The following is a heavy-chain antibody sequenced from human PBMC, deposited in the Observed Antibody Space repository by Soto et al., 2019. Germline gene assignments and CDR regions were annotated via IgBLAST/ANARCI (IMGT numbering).Heavy chain of an antibody. CDR2: VYSSGNT. D-gene: IGHD3-10*01. CDR3: AGDYDSGSYRFDY. CDR1: GGSISSYH. Sequence: QVRLQESGPGLVKPSATLSLTCSVSGGSISSYHWSWIRQPPGKGLEWIGYVYSSGNTIYNTSLKSRVTMSVDTSKNQFSLKLSSVTAADTAVYYCAGDYDSGSYRFDYWGQGTLVSVSS. J-gene: IGHJ4*02. V-gene: IGHV4-59*01.